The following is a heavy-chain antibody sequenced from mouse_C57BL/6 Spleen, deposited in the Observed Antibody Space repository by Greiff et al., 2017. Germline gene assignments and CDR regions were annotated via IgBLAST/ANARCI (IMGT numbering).Heavy chain of an antibody. V-gene: IGHV1-54*01. CDR2: INPGSGGT. Sequence: VKLQESGAELVRPGTSVKVSCKASGYAFTNYLIEWVKQRPGQGLEWIGVINPGSGGTNYNEKFKGKATLTADKSSSTAYMQLSSLTSEDSAVYFCATYYGNYEGYFDVWGTGTTVTVSS. J-gene: IGHJ1*03. CDR3: ATYYGNYEGYFDV. D-gene: IGHD2-1*01. CDR1: GYAFTNYL.